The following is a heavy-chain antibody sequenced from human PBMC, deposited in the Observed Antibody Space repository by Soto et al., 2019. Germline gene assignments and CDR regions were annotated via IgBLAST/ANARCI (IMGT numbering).Heavy chain of an antibody. J-gene: IGHJ6*02. V-gene: IGHV1-46*01. CDR1: GYTFTSYY. Sequence: GASVKVSCKASGYTFTSYYMHWVRQAPGQGLEWMGIINPSGGSTSYAQKFQGRVTMTRDTSTSTVYMELSSLRSEGTAVYYCARAPIAVAGPTYYLYYGMDVWGQGTTVTVSS. CDR2: INPSGGST. D-gene: IGHD6-19*01. CDR3: ARAPIAVAGPTYYLYYGMDV.